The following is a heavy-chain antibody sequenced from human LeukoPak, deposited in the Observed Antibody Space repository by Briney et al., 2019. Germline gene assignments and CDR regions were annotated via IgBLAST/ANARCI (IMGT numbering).Heavy chain of an antibody. CDR1: GFTFSSYS. D-gene: IGHD3-22*01. Sequence: PGGSLRLSCAASGFTFSSYSMNWVRQAPGKGLEWVSSISSSSSYIYYADSVKGRFTISRDNAKNSLYLQMNSLRAEDTAVYYCARDVTIHYYDSSGYWLAFDYWGQGTLVTVSS. CDR2: ISSSSSYI. V-gene: IGHV3-21*01. CDR3: ARDVTIHYYDSSGYWLAFDY. J-gene: IGHJ4*02.